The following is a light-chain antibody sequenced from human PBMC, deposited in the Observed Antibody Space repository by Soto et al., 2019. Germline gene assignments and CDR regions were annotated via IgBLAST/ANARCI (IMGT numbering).Light chain of an antibody. Sequence: QSVLTQPASVSGAPGQSITISCTGTSSNVGGYNYVSWYQQHPGKAPKLMIYDVTHQPSRTSHRCGGSKSGNTAPRTTAGHKGEEEDDYYGTSYTTSRIRVFGGGTKLTVL. CDR1: SSNVGGYNY. J-gene: IGLJ3*02. CDR3: TSYTTSRIRV. CDR2: DVT. V-gene: IGLV2-14*03.